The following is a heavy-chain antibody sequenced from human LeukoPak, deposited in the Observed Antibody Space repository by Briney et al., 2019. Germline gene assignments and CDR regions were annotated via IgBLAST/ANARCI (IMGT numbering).Heavy chain of an antibody. V-gene: IGHV3-23*01. CDR1: GFTFSSYA. Sequence: GGSLRLSCAASGFTFSSYAMSWVRRAPGKGLEWVSAIRGSGDDTYYADSVKGRLTISRDNSKNTLYLQMNSLRAEDTAVYYCATPSGYSYGSFDYWGQGTLVTVSS. D-gene: IGHD5-18*01. CDR2: IRGSGDDT. CDR3: ATPSGYSYGSFDY. J-gene: IGHJ4*02.